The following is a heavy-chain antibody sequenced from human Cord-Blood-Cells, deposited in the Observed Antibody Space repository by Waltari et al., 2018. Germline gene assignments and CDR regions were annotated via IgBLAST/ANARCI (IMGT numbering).Heavy chain of an antibody. V-gene: IGHV4-34*01. CDR1: GGSFSGYY. J-gene: IGHJ5*02. CDR3: AREGESIAAPNWFDP. CDR2: INHSGST. Sequence: QVQLQQWGAGLLKPSETLSLTCAVHGGSFSGYYWSLIRQPPGKGLEWIGEINHSGSTNYNPSLKSRVTISVDTSKNQFSLKLSSVTAADTAVYYCAREGESIAAPNWFDPWGQGTLVTVSS. D-gene: IGHD6-6*01.